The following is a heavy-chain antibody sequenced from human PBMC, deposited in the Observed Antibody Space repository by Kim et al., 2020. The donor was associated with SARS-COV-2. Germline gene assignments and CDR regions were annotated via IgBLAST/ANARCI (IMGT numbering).Heavy chain of an antibody. J-gene: IGHJ4*02. CDR2: ISSSSSTI. CDR1: GFTFSSYS. D-gene: IGHD6-19*01. V-gene: IGHV3-48*02. Sequence: GGSLRLSCAASGFTFSSYSMNWVRQAPGKGLEWVSYISSSSSTIYYADSVKGRFTISRDNAKNSLYLQMNSLRDEDTAVYYCASDYPEGIAVAQGEYWGQGTLVTVSS. CDR3: ASDYPEGIAVAQGEY.